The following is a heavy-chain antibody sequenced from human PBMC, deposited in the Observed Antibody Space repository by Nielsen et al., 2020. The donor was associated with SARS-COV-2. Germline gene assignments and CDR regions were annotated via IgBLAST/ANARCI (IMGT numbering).Heavy chain of an antibody. V-gene: IGHV1-3*01. CDR1: GYTFTSYA. Sequence: ASVKVSCKASGYTFTSYAMHWVRQAPGQRLEWMGWINAGNGHTKYSQNFQGRVTITRDTSANTAYMELSSLISEDTAVYYCARGNTDFDYWGQGTLVTVSS. J-gene: IGHJ4*02. CDR2: INAGNGHT. CDR3: ARGNTDFDY.